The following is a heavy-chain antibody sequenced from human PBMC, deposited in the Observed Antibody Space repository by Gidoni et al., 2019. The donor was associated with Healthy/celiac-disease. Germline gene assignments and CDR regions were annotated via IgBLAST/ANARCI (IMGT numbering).Heavy chain of an antibody. CDR3: ARGPPSYDILTGYPDY. CDR2: IYYSGST. V-gene: IGHV4-59*01. Sequence: QVQLQESGPGLVKPSETLSLTCTVSGGSISSYYWSWLRQPPGKGLEWIGYIYYSGSTNYNPSLKSRVTISVDTSKNQFSLKLSSVTAADTAVYYCARGPPSYDILTGYPDYWGQGTLVTVSS. D-gene: IGHD3-9*01. CDR1: GGSISSYY. J-gene: IGHJ4*02.